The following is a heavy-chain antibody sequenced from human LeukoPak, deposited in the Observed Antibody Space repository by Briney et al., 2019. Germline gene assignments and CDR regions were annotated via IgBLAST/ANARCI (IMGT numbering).Heavy chain of an antibody. CDR1: GGSISSYY. CDR3: ARSDSNSSPFDN. CDR2: IYYSGST. D-gene: IGHD6-6*01. V-gene: IGHV4-59*12. Sequence: PSETLSLTCTVSGGSISSYYWSWIRQPPGKGLEWIGYIYYSGSTNYNPSLKSRVTISVDTSKNQFSLKLSSVTAADTAVYYCARSDSNSSPFDNWGQGTMVTVSS. J-gene: IGHJ3*02.